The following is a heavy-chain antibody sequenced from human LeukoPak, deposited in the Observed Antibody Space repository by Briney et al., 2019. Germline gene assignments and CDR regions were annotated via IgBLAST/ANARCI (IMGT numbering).Heavy chain of an antibody. D-gene: IGHD3-10*01. Sequence: GGSLRLSCAASGFTFSRSAMTWVRQTPGKGLDWVSSISSSGNTYYADSVKGRFTISRDNAKNSLYLQMNSLRAEDTAVYYCAREMDGPYGSGSPLDYWGQGTLVTVSS. V-gene: IGHV3-21*04. J-gene: IGHJ4*02. CDR2: ISSSGNT. CDR1: GFTFSRSA. CDR3: AREMDGPYGSGSPLDY.